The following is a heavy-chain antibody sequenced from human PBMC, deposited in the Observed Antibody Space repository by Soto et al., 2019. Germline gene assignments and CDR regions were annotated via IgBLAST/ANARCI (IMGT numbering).Heavy chain of an antibody. CDR3: ARHGLGYCSGGSCYSYYYYGMDV. CDR2: IYPGDSDT. J-gene: IGHJ6*02. D-gene: IGHD2-15*01. V-gene: IGHV5-51*01. Sequence: PGESLKISCKGSVYSFTSYWIGWVRQMPGKGLEWMGIIYPGDSDTRYSPSFQGQVTISADKSISTAYLQWSSLKASDTAMYYCARHGLGYCSGGSCYSYYYYGMDVWGQGTTVTVSS. CDR1: VYSFTSYW.